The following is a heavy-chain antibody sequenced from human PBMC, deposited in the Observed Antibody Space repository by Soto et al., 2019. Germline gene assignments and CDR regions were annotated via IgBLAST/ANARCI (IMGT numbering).Heavy chain of an antibody. Sequence: SETLSLTCTVSGGSISTYYWSWIRQPPGKGLEWIGYIYYSGSTNYNPSLKSRVSISLDTSKNQFSLKLTSVTAADTAVYYCARDNWNTNYYYYGMDVWGQGTTVTVSS. J-gene: IGHJ6*02. CDR2: IYYSGST. D-gene: IGHD1-20*01. CDR1: GGSISTYY. V-gene: IGHV4-59*01. CDR3: ARDNWNTNYYYYGMDV.